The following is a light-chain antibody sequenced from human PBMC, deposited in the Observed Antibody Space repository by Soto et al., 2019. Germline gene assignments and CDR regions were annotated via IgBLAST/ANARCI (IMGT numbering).Light chain of an antibody. CDR3: LQHNSYPIT. Sequence: EIVLTQSPGTLSLSPGERATLSCRASQSVSSSYLAWYQQKPGQAPRLLIYDASSRATGIPDRFSGGGSGTDFTLTISSLQPEDFATYYCLQHNSYPITFGQGTRLEIK. V-gene: IGKV3-20*01. J-gene: IGKJ5*01. CDR1: QSVSSSY. CDR2: DAS.